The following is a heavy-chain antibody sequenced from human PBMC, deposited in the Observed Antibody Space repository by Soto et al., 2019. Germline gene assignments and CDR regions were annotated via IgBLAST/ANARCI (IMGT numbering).Heavy chain of an antibody. CDR1: GFTFSSYG. CDR2: IWYDGSNK. D-gene: IGHD1-26*01. Sequence: GGSLRLSCAASGFTFSSYGMHWVRQAPGKGLEWVAVIWYDGSNKYYADSVKGRFTISRDNSKNTLYLQMNSLNVEDTAIYFCAKRGPDRILDGLDIWGQGTVVTVSS. J-gene: IGHJ3*02. CDR3: AKRGPDRILDGLDI. V-gene: IGHV3-33*06.